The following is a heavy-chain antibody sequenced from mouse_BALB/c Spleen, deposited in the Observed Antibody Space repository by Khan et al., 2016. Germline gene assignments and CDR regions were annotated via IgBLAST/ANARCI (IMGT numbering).Heavy chain of an antibody. CDR1: GYTFTNYG. CDR3: ARTYYSYWYVDV. V-gene: IGHV9-1*02. J-gene: IGHJ1*01. D-gene: IGHD2-12*01. CDR2: INTYTGEP. Sequence: QIQLVQSGPELKKPGETVKIACKASGYTFTNYGMNWAKQAPGKGLKWMGWINTYTGEPTYADDFKGRFALSLETSASTAYLQINNLKNEDMATYFCARTYYSYWYVDVWSAGTTVTVSS.